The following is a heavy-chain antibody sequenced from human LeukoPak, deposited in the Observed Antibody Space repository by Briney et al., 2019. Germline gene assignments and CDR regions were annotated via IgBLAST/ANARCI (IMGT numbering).Heavy chain of an antibody. D-gene: IGHD3-10*01. J-gene: IGHJ6*02. V-gene: IGHV4-39*01. CDR1: GGSISSSRYS. Sequence: PSETLSLTCTVSGGSISSSRYSWGWIRQPPGKGLEWIGSIYYSGSTYYNPSLKSRVTISVDTSKNQFSLKLSSVTAADTAVYYCARRFSYGLYYYYYYGMDVWGQGTTVTVSS. CDR3: ARRFSYGLYYYYYYGMDV. CDR2: IYYSGST.